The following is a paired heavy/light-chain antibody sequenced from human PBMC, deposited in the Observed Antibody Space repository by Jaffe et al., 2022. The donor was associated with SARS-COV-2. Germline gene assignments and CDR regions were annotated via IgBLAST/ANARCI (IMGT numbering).Heavy chain of an antibody. CDR1: GGSIDNYY. CDR3: ARGHVLFWFGEFHP. Sequence: QVQLQESGPGLVKSSETLSLTCTVSGGSIDNYYWSWIRRPPGKGLEWIGSIFYSGSTNYNPSLTSRVTISIDRSKNQFSLRLTSVTTADTAVYYCARGHVLFWFGEFHPWGQGTLVTVSS. D-gene: IGHD3-10*01. V-gene: IGHV4-59*01. CDR2: IFYSGST. J-gene: IGHJ5*02.
Light chain of an antibody. CDR2: GVS. J-gene: IGKJ2*01. Sequence: EIVLTQSPGTLSLSPGERATLSCRASQTINTQHLAWYQQKPAQAPRLLIYGVSNRATGIPDRFTGSGSGTDFTLTISRLESEDFVVYYCQHYTSSAVTFGQGTKLEI. V-gene: IGKV3-20*01. CDR1: QTINTQH. CDR3: QHYTSSAVT.